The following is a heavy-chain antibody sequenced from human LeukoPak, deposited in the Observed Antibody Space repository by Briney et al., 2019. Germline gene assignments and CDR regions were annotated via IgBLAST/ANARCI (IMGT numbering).Heavy chain of an antibody. Sequence: ASVKVSCKASGYTFTSYGISWVRQAPGQGLEWVGWISAYNGNTNYAQKLQGRVTMTTDTSTSTAYMELRSLRSDDTAVYYCARVATIFGVVIIKEGLFDYWGQGTLVTVSS. D-gene: IGHD3-3*01. CDR3: ARVATIFGVVIIKEGLFDY. V-gene: IGHV1-18*01. CDR1: GYTFTSYG. J-gene: IGHJ4*02. CDR2: ISAYNGNT.